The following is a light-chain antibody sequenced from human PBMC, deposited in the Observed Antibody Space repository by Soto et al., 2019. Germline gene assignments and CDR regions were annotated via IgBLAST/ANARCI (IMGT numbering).Light chain of an antibody. V-gene: IGLV1-40*01. J-gene: IGLJ2*01. CDR3: QSFDSSLSVVV. CDR2: DSR. Sequence: QLVLTQPPSVSGAPGQRVTISCTGSRSNIGAGYNVHWYQQLPGTGPKLLIYDSRNRPSGVPDRFSASKSGTSASLAITGLQAKDEADYYCQSFDSSLSVVVFGGGTKLTVL. CDR1: RSNIGAGYN.